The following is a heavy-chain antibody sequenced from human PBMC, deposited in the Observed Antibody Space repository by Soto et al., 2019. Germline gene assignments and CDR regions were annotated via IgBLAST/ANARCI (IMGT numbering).Heavy chain of an antibody. D-gene: IGHD6-13*01. Sequence: GGSLRLSCAASGFTFSSYGMHWVRQAPGKGLEWVAVISYDGSKKYYADSVKGRFTISRDNAKNTLYLQMNSLRAEDMAVYYCARQDYSTTWYLNYWGQGTLVTVSS. CDR3: ARQDYSTTWYLNY. CDR1: GFTFSSYG. CDR2: ISYDGSKK. V-gene: IGHV3-30*03. J-gene: IGHJ4*02.